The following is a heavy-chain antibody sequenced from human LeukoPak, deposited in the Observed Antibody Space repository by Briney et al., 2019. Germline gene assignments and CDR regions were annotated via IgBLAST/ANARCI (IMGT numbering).Heavy chain of an antibody. CDR2: IYYSGST. V-gene: IGHV4-59*11. D-gene: IGHD2-2*01. J-gene: IGHJ6*03. Sequence: SETPSHTCTVSGGSISSHYWSWIRQPPGKGLEWIGYIYYSGSTNYNPSLKSRVTISVDTSKNQFSLKLSSVTAADTAVYYCARVKYQCMDVWGKGTTVTVSS. CDR3: ARVKYQCMDV. CDR1: GGSISSHY.